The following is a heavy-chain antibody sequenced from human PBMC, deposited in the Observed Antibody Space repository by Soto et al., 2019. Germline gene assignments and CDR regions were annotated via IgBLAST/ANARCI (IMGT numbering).Heavy chain of an antibody. D-gene: IGHD6-13*01. CDR1: GFTFSIYS. CDR2: ISSSSSYI. CDR3: ARDRRVAAAGKNWFDP. V-gene: IGHV3-21*01. J-gene: IGHJ5*02. Sequence: GVSLRLSCXASGFTFSIYSMNWVRQAQGKGLEWVSSISSSSSYIYYADSVKGRFTISRDNAKNSLYLQMNSLRAEDTAVYYCARDRRVAAAGKNWFDPWGQGTLVTVSS.